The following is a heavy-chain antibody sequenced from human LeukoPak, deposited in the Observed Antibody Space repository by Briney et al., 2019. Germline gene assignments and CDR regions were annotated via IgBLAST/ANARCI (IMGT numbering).Heavy chain of an antibody. CDR1: GGTFSSYA. D-gene: IGHD2-2*01. CDR3: ARDPDIVVVPAAQRFDP. Sequence: SVKVSCKASGGTFSSYAISWVRQAPGQGLEWMGGVIPIFGTANYAQKFQGRVTITADESTSTAYMELSSLRSEDTAVYYCARDPDIVVVPAAQRFDPWGQGTLVTVSS. J-gene: IGHJ5*02. CDR2: VIPIFGTA. V-gene: IGHV1-69*13.